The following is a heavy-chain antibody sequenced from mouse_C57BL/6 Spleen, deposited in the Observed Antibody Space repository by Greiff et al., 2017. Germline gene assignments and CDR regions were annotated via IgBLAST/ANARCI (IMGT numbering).Heavy chain of an antibody. Sequence: VQLQQSGPELVKPGASVKISCKASGYSFPDYNMNWVKQSNGKSLEWIGVINPNYGTTSYNQKFKGKATLTVDQSSSTAYMQLNSLASEDSAVYYGARNIYSSSYWYFDVWGTGTTVTVSS. CDR3: ARNIYSSSYWYFDV. CDR1: GYSFPDYN. J-gene: IGHJ1*03. V-gene: IGHV1-39*01. D-gene: IGHD1-1*01. CDR2: INPNYGTT.